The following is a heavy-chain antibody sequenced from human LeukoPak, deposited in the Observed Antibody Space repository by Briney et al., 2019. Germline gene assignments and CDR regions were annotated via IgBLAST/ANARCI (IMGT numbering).Heavy chain of an antibody. CDR1: GYTFTSYD. CDR2: MNPNSGNT. Sequence: ASVKVSCKASGYTFTSYDINWVRQATGQGLEWMGWMNPNSGNTGYAQKFQGRVTMTRNTSISTAYMELSSLRSEDTAVYYCARGLLRSRNYYYYMDVWGKGTTVTVSS. V-gene: IGHV1-8*01. J-gene: IGHJ6*03. D-gene: IGHD3-16*01. CDR3: ARGLLRSRNYYYYMDV.